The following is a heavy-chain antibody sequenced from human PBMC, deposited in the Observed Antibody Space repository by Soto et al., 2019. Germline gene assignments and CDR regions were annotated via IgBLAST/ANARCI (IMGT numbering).Heavy chain of an antibody. J-gene: IGHJ4*02. CDR1: GGSFGNSA. D-gene: IGHD3-3*01. CDR2: FIPVYRTL. Sequence: QVLLVQSGAEVKKPGSSVKISCKASGGSFGNSAINWVRQTPGQGLGWLGGFIPVYRTLNYAQKFQGRVTITADEYTGTAYMTLSSLAYNATAVYYCATGVIWIGYFTVDSWGQGTRVTVSS. V-gene: IGHV1-69*01. CDR3: ATGVIWIGYFTVDS.